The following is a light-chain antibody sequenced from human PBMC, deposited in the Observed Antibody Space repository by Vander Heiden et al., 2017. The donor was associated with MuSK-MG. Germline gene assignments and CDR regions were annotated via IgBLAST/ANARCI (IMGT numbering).Light chain of an antibody. J-gene: IGLJ2*01. V-gene: IGLV3-19*01. CDR3: CSPDSSGDNGL. Sequence: SSELTQDSAVSVALGQTVKIPCQGDRLRSYYASWYHQKPGQAPVLVMYAKNSRPSGIPARFSGSSSGTTASFTITGAQAEEEADDYCCSPDSSGDNGLFGGGTKLTVL. CDR1: RLRSYY. CDR2: AKN.